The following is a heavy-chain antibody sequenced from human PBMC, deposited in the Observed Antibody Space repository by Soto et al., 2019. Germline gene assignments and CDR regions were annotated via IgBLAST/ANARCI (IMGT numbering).Heavy chain of an antibody. CDR1: GFTFTSSA. D-gene: IGHD3-3*01. V-gene: IGHV1-58*01. CDR2: IVVGSGNT. Sequence: ASVKVSCKASGFTFTSSAVQWVRQARGQRLEWIGWIVVGSGNTNYAQKFQERVTITRDMSTSTAYMELSSLRSEDTAVYYCAAVSDFWSYYYYGMDVWGQGTTVTVSS. CDR3: AAVSDFWSYYYYGMDV. J-gene: IGHJ6*02.